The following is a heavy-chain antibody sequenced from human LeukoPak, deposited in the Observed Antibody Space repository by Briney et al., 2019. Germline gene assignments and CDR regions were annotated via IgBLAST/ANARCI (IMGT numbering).Heavy chain of an antibody. D-gene: IGHD2-2*01. J-gene: IGHJ4*02. CDR3: ARVPVVAPWGMFDY. Sequence: GGSLRLSCAASGFTFSSYSMYWVRQAPGKGLEWVSYISSSGSTTYYADSVKGRFTISRDNAKNSLYLQMNSLRAEDTAVYYCARVPVVAPWGMFDYWGQGTLVTVSS. CDR1: GFTFSSYS. CDR2: ISSSGSTT. V-gene: IGHV3-48*04.